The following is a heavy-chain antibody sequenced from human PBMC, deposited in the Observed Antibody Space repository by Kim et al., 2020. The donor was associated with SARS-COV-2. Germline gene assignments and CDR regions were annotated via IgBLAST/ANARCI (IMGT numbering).Heavy chain of an antibody. D-gene: IGHD4-17*01. J-gene: IGHJ4*02. V-gene: IGHV3-30*02. CDR3: AKLVGARGTVTTRAIDY. Sequence: VKGRFTISRDNSKNTLYLQMNSLGAEDTAVYYCAKLVGARGTVTTRAIDYWGQGTLVTVSS.